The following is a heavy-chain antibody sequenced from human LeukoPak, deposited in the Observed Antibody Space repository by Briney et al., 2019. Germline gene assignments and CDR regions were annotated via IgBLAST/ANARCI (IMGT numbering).Heavy chain of an antibody. V-gene: IGHV1-24*01. CDR1: GYTLTELS. Sequence: ASVKVSCKVSGYTLTELSMHWVRQAPGKGLEWMGGFDPEEGETIYAQKFQGRVTMTEDTSTDTAYMELSSLRSEDTAVYYCATAVDSGYDSNYWGQGTLVTVSS. D-gene: IGHD5-12*01. CDR3: ATAVDSGYDSNY. J-gene: IGHJ4*02. CDR2: FDPEEGET.